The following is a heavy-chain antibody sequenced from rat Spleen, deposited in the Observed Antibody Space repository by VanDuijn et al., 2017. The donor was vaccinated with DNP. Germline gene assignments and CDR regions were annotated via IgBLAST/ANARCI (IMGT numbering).Heavy chain of an antibody. V-gene: IGHV5-22*01. D-gene: IGHD1-4*01. Sequence: EVQLVESGGDSVQPGRSLKLSCAASGFIFSDYYMAWVRQAPTKGLEWVAYISYDGGGTYNGDSVKGRFTISRDNAKSTLYLQMNSLRSEDMATYYCARHVLPLRVWDYWGQGVMVTVSS. CDR3: ARHVLPLRVWDY. CDR2: ISYDGGGT. CDR1: GFIFSDYY. J-gene: IGHJ2*01.